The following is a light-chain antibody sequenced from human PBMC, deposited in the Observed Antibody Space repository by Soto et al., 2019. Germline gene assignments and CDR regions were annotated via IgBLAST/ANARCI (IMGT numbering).Light chain of an antibody. J-gene: IGKJ5*01. CDR3: QQRSNWPSIT. CDR2: GAS. Sequence: EIVLAPSPGTLSLSPGERATPSCRARQSVNSNYLAWYQQKPGQAPRLLIYGASNRATGIPARFSGSGSGTDFTLTISSLEPEDFAVYYCQQRSNWPSITFGQGTRLEI. V-gene: IGKV3D-20*02. CDR1: QSVNSNY.